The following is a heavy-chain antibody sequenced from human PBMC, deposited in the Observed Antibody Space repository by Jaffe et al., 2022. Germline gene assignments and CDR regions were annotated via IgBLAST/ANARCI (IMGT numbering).Heavy chain of an antibody. CDR2: IYTSGST. J-gene: IGHJ3*02. D-gene: IGHD3-22*01. V-gene: IGHV4-61*02. CDR1: GGSISSGSYY. CDR3: ARSFPYYYDSSGYFYSYAFDI. Sequence: QVQLQESGPGLVKPSQTLSLTCTVSGGSISSGSYYWSWIRQPAGKGLEWIGRIYTSGSTNYNPSLKSRVTISVDTSKNQFSLKLSSVTAADTAVYYCARSFPYYYDSSGYFYSYAFDIWGQGTMVTVSS.